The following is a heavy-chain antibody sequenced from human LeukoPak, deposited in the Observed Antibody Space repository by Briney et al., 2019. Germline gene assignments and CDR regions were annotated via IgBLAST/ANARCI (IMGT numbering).Heavy chain of an antibody. CDR1: GYTFTSYP. CDR2: ITTYNGNT. CDR3: ARGYDYGDYEGDFDY. V-gene: IGHV1-18*01. D-gene: IGHD4-17*01. J-gene: IGHJ4*02. Sequence: ASVKVSFKASGYTFTSYPISWVRQAPGQGLEWMGWITTYNGNTNYAQKLQGRVTMTTDTSTSTAYMDLRGLRSDDTAVYYCARGYDYGDYEGDFDYWGQGTLVTVSS.